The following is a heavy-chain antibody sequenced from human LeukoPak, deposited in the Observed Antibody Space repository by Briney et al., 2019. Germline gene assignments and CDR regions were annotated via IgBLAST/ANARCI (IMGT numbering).Heavy chain of an antibody. CDR1: GFTFSSYS. D-gene: IGHD2-2*03. CDR3: ARHGSAQDAFDI. Sequence: KTGGSLRLSCAASGFTFSSYSMNWVRQAPGKGLEWVSSISSSSSYIYYADSVKGRFTISRGNAKNSLYLQMNSLRAEDTAVYYCARHGSAQDAFDIWGQGTMVTVSS. J-gene: IGHJ3*02. CDR2: ISSSSSYI. V-gene: IGHV3-21*01.